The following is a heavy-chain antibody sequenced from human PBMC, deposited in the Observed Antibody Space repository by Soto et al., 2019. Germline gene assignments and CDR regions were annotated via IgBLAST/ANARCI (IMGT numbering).Heavy chain of an antibody. CDR2: IYYSGST. D-gene: IGHD2-15*01. V-gene: IGHV4-31*03. Sequence: SETLSLTCTVSGGSISSGGYYWSWIRQHPGKGQEWIGYIYYSGSTYYNPSLKSRVTISVDTSKNQFSLKLSSVTAADTAVYYCARDYRLERYCSGGSCYPSYYYYGMDVWGQGTTVTVSS. CDR3: ARDYRLERYCSGGSCYPSYYYYGMDV. J-gene: IGHJ6*02. CDR1: GGSISSGGYY.